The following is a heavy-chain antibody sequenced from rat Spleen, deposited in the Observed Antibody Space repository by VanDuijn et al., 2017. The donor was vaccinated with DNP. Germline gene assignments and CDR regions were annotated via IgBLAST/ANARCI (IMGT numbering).Heavy chain of an antibody. D-gene: IGHD4-1*01. CDR1: GFTFSDYY. Sequence: EVQLVESGGGLVQPGRSLKLSCAASGFTFSDYYMAWVGQAPTKGLELVAYISYFGDNTYSGDSVKGRFTISRDNAKSTLYLQMNSLRSEDTATYYCARDRSIRVPYVMDVWGLGTSVTVSS. J-gene: IGHJ4*01. CDR3: ARDRSIRVPYVMDV. CDR2: ISYFGDNT. V-gene: IGHV5-20*01.